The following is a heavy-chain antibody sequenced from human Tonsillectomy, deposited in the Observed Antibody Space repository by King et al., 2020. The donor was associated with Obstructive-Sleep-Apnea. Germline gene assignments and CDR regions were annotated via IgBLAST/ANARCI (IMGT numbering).Heavy chain of an antibody. D-gene: IGHD1-1*01. CDR1: GASISSSNSY. J-gene: IGHJ4*02. CDR3: ARGHRIQLWPDY. CDR2: IFNSGST. Sequence: LQLQESGPGLVKPSETLSLSCTVSGASISSSNSYWGWIRQPPGKGLEWIGSIFNSGSTYYNPSLKSRVIISVDTSKNQFSLKLSSVTAADTAVYYCARGHRIQLWPDYWGQGTLVTVSS. V-gene: IGHV4-39*07.